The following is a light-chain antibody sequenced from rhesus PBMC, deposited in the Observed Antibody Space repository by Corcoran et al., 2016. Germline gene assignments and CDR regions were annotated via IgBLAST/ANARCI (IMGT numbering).Light chain of an antibody. V-gene: IGKV1-22*01. CDR2: KAA. CDR1: QSISSW. J-gene: IGKJ1*01. Sequence: DIQMTQSPSSLSSSVGDTVTITCRASQSISSWLAWYQQKPGKAPKLLIYKAATLQSGVPSRFSGSGSGTDFTLSISSLQSEDFATYCCQQYSSSPPTFDQGTKVEIK. CDR3: QQYSSSPPT.